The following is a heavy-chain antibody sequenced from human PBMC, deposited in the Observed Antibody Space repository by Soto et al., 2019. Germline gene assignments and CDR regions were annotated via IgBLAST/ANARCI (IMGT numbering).Heavy chain of an antibody. Sequence: QEQLVESGGGVVQPGRSLRLSCAASGFTFSGYAMHWVGQAPGKGLEWVASISYNGNDKYYVDSVKGRFTISRDNSKNTLYLQMSSLTPEDTAVYYCAKDAGDQGYFQNWGQGTLVTVSS. CDR2: ISYNGNDK. CDR1: GFTFSGYA. D-gene: IGHD2-21*02. V-gene: IGHV3-30*18. J-gene: IGHJ1*01. CDR3: AKDAGDQGYFQN.